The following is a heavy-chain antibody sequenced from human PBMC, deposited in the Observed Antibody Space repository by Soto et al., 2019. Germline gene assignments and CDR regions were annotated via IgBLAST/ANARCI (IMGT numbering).Heavy chain of an antibody. V-gene: IGHV6-1*01. Sequence: HTLPRTGELPVGKVCRNSASRNWIRQSPSRGLEWLGRTYYRSKWYNDYAVSVKSRITINPDTSKNQFSLQLNSVTPEDTAVYYCARDLTTVTYYYYFSYGMDVWGQGTTVTVSS. CDR1: VGKVCRNSAS. D-gene: IGHD4-17*01. J-gene: IGHJ6*02. CDR3: ARDLTTVTYYYYFSYGMDV. CDR2: TYYRSKWYN.